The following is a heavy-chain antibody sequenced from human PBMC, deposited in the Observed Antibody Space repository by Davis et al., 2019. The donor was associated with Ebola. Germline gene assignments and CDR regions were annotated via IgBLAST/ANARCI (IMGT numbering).Heavy chain of an antibody. CDR1: GFTFSSYS. J-gene: IGHJ4*02. CDR3: VKVPRRVAIGSGGFDY. D-gene: IGHD3-3*01. Sequence: PGGSLRLSCVASGFTFSSYSMNWVRQAPGKGLEWVAYISSSSNHIYYADSVKGRFTISRDNDKNSIYLQMHSLRDEDTAVYYCVKVPRRVAIGSGGFDYWGQGTLVTVSS. CDR2: ISSSSNHI. V-gene: IGHV3-48*02.